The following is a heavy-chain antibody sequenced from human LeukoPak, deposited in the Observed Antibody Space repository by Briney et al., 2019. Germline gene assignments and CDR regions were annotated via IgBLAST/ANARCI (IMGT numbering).Heavy chain of an antibody. J-gene: IGHJ4*02. CDR1: GYTFSSSG. D-gene: IGHD5-12*01. CDR2: ISPYNDDT. CDR3: ARSGSGYNPIDC. Sequence: ASVKVSCKASGYTFSSSGISWVRQAPGQGLEWMGWISPYNDDTRYEQTLQGRVTMTTDTSTSTVYMELRSLRSDDTAVYYCARSGSGYNPIDCWGQGTRVTVSS. V-gene: IGHV1-18*01.